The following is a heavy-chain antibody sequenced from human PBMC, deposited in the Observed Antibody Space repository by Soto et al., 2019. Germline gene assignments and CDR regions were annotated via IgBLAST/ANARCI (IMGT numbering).Heavy chain of an antibody. Sequence: ASVKVSCKASGYTFTGYYMHWVRQAPGQGLEWMGWINPNSGGTNYAQKFQGWVTMTRDTSISTAYMELSRLRSDDTAVYYCARERVLLWFGELFLGMDVWGQGTTVTVSS. J-gene: IGHJ6*02. D-gene: IGHD3-10*01. V-gene: IGHV1-2*04. CDR2: INPNSGGT. CDR1: GYTFTGYY. CDR3: ARERVLLWFGELFLGMDV.